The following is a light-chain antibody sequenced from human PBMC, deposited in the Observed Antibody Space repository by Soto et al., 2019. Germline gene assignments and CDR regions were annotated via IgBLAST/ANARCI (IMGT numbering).Light chain of an antibody. CDR1: QDIGNF. CDR2: AAS. CDR3: QKCKVAPFT. J-gene: IGKJ4*01. Sequence: DIQMTQSPSSLSAFVGDRVTITRRASQDIGNFLAWYQQKPGKVPKLLIYAASTLQSGVPSRFSGSGSGTDLTLTVSSLQPEDVATYYCQKCKVAPFTFGGGTKVDIK. V-gene: IGKV1-27*01.